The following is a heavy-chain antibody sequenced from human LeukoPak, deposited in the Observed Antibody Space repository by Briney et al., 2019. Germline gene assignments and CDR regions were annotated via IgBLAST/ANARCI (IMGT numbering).Heavy chain of an antibody. CDR2: IIPMLGIA. CDR3: ARVNGKSGSTIYYFDY. CDR1: GGTFSSYA. Sequence: ASVKVSCKASGGTFSSYAISWVRQAPGQGLEWMVRIIPMLGIASYAQKFQGRVTITADKSTSTAYMELSRLRSEDTAVYYCARVNGKSGSTIYYFDYWGQGTLVTVSS. V-gene: IGHV1-69*04. J-gene: IGHJ4*02. D-gene: IGHD2-2*01.